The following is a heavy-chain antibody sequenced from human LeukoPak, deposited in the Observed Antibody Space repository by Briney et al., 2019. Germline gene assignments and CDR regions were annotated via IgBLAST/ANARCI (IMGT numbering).Heavy chain of an antibody. CDR3: ARGARRESEAFDI. CDR2: IYFSGSA. V-gene: IGHV4-59*01. Sequence: SENLSLTCAVSGDSISPYYWTWIRQSPGKGLECIGYIYFSGSATYNPSLRSRVTMSVDTSKNQFSLKLRSVTAADTAIYYCARGARRESEAFDIWGQGTMVTVAS. J-gene: IGHJ3*02. CDR1: GDSISPYY. D-gene: IGHD5-24*01.